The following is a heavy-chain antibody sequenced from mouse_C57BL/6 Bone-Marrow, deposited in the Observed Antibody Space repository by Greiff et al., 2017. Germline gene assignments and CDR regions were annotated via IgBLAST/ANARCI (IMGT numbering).Heavy chain of an antibody. Sequence: DVKLVESGGGLVQPGGSLKLSCAASGFTFSDYGMAWVRQAPRKGPEWVAFISNLAYSIYYADTVTGRFTISRENAKNTLYLEMSSLRSEDTAMYYCARHDRDRSYFDYWGQGTTLTVSS. CDR1: GFTFSDYG. CDR3: ARHDRDRSYFDY. CDR2: ISNLAYSI. J-gene: IGHJ2*01. V-gene: IGHV5-15*01. D-gene: IGHD3-1*01.